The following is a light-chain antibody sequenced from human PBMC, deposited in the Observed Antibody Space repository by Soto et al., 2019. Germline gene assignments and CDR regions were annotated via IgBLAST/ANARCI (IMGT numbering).Light chain of an antibody. CDR3: QQYNNWPPWT. V-gene: IGKV3-15*01. CDR1: QSVRSN. Sequence: EIVMTQSLATLSVSPGERATLSCRASQSVRSNLAWYQQKPGQAPRLLIYGVSTRATGIPARFSGSGSETEFTLTISSLQSEDFAVYYCQQYNNWPPWTFGQGTNVEVK. CDR2: GVS. J-gene: IGKJ1*01.